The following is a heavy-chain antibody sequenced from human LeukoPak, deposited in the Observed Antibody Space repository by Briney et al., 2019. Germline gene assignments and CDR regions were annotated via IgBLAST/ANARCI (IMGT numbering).Heavy chain of an antibody. CDR1: GYTLTELS. CDR3: ARWTDYYDSSGYYYEPTGFDY. J-gene: IGHJ4*02. D-gene: IGHD3-22*01. CDR2: FDPEDGET. Sequence: ASVKVSCKVSGYTLTELSMHWVRQAPGKGLEWMGGFDPEDGETIYAQKLQGRVTMTTDTSTSTAYMELRSLRSDDTAVYYCARWTDYYDSSGYYYEPTGFDYWGQGTLVTVSS. V-gene: IGHV1-24*01.